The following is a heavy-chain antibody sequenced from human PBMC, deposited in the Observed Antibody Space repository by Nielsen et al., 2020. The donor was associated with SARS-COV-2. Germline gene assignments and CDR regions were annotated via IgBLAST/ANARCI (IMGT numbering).Heavy chain of an antibody. J-gene: IGHJ3*02. CDR1: GFTFSDYY. V-gene: IGHV3-11*06. CDR3: ARESVTGTDAFDI. Sequence: GESLKISCAASGFTFSDYYMSWIRQAPGKGLEWISYISGSSSYTNYADSVKGRFTISRDNAENSLSLQMNSLRAEDTAVYYCARESVTGTDAFDIWGQGTVVTVSS. CDR2: ISGSSSYT. D-gene: IGHD6-19*01.